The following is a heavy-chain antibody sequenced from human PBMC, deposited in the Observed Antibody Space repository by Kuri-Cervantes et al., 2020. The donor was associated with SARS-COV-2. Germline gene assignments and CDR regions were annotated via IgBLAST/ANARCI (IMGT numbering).Heavy chain of an antibody. CDR3: TTSMIVSAAHYFDY. V-gene: IGHV3-21*01. CDR1: GFPFSDYR. CDR2: IDGYSPYI. Sequence: GESLKISCAASGFPFSDYRMNWIRQSPGKGLEWVSCIDGYSPYIHYADSVKGRFTISRGNAKSSVFLQMNSLRAEDTAVYYCTTSMIVSAAHYFDYWGQGILVTVSS. J-gene: IGHJ4*02. D-gene: IGHD3-22*01.